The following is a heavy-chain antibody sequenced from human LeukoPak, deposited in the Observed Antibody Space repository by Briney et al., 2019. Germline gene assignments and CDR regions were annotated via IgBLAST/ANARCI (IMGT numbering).Heavy chain of an antibody. CDR1: GYSFTSYW. Sequence: GESLQISCKGSGYSFTSYWIGWVRQMPEKGLEWMGIIYPGDSDTRYSPSFQGQVTISADKSISTAYLQWSSLKASDTAMYYCARYQYSTSSAGRGGFDYWGRGTLVTVSS. V-gene: IGHV5-51*01. CDR3: ARYQYSTSSAGRGGFDY. J-gene: IGHJ4*02. D-gene: IGHD6-6*01. CDR2: IYPGDSDT.